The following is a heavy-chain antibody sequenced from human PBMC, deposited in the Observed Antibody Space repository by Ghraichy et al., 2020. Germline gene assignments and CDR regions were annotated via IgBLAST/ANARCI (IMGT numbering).Heavy chain of an antibody. V-gene: IGHV3-23*01. Sequence: GGSLRLSCAASGFTFSSYAMSWVRQAPGKGLEWVSAISGSGGSTYYADSVKGRFTISRDNSKNTLYLQMNSLRAEDTAVYYCAKDSWRPTAMVKGGPFDYWGQGTLVTVSS. J-gene: IGHJ4*02. CDR1: GFTFSSYA. CDR3: AKDSWRPTAMVKGGPFDY. D-gene: IGHD5-18*01. CDR2: ISGSGGST.